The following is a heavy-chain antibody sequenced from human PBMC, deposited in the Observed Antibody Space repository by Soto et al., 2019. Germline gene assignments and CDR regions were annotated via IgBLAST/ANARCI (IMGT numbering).Heavy chain of an antibody. D-gene: IGHD2-21*02. V-gene: IGHV5-51*01. CDR2: IYPGDSDT. CDR1: GYTFAFYW. Sequence: GESLKISCHGSGYTFAFYWIGWVRQMPGKGLEWVGVIYPGDSDTRYSPSFQGQVTISADKSIDTAFLQWSSLKASDSAFYYCVRQTANSEIDYWGQGSLVTASS. J-gene: IGHJ4*02. CDR3: VRQTANSEIDY.